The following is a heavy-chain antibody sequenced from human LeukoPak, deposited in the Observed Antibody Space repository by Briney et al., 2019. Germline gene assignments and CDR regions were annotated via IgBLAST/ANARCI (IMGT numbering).Heavy chain of an antibody. Sequence: PSETLSLTCTVSGGSISNYYWTWLRQHRGRGREWIGYIFHSGSTKYNPSLQSRVTISVDTSKNRFSLKLSSVTAADTAVYYCARHSPTYYDFDYWGQGTLVTVSS. CDR2: IFHSGST. CDR3: ARHSPTYYDFDY. V-gene: IGHV4-59*08. D-gene: IGHD3-10*01. J-gene: IGHJ4*02. CDR1: GGSISNYY.